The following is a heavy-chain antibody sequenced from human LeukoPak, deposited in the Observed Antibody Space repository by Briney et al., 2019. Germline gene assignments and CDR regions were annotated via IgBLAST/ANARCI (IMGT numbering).Heavy chain of an antibody. CDR3: AGSTVTTNYYYYMDV. J-gene: IGHJ6*03. CDR1: GGSVSNSSYY. Sequence: PSETLSLTCSVSGGSVSNSSYYWGWIRQPPGKGLEWIGSIYYSGSTYYNPSLKSRVTISVDTSKNQFSLKLSSVTAADTAVYYCAGSTVTTNYYYYMDVWGKGTTVTVSS. CDR2: IYYSGST. D-gene: IGHD4-17*01. V-gene: IGHV4-39*01.